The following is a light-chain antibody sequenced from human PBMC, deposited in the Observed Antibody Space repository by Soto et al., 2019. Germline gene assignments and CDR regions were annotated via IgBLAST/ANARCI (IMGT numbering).Light chain of an antibody. CDR2: GVS. Sequence: DIQMTQSPSSLSASVGDRVTITCRASQRISNYLNWYQQKPGNAPSLLISGVSSLQSGVPSRFSRSGSGTQFTLTIDSVHPEDFATYYCQQSHSTPYTFGQGTKVEI. CDR3: QQSHSTPYT. V-gene: IGKV1-39*01. CDR1: QRISNY. J-gene: IGKJ2*01.